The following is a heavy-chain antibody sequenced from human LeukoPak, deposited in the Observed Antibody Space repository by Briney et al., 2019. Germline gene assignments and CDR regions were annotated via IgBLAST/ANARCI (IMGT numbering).Heavy chain of an antibody. CDR2: INPNSGGT. CDR1: GYTFTGYY. CDR3: ARPFDILTGYYSPFDAFDI. J-gene: IGHJ3*02. V-gene: IGHV1-2*02. Sequence: ASVKVSCKASGYTFTGYYMHWVRQAPGQGLEWMGWINPNSGGTNYAQKFQGRVTMTRDTSICTAYMELSRLRSDDTAVYYCARPFDILTGYYSPFDAFDIWGQGTMVTVSS. D-gene: IGHD3-9*01.